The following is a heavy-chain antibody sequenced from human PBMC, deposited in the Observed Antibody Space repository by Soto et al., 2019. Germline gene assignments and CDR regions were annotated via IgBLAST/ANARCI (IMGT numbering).Heavy chain of an antibody. CDR2: SRNKAISYST. CDR3: AVDIVGTESY. D-gene: IGHD5-12*01. J-gene: IGHJ4*02. V-gene: IGHV3-72*01. Sequence: PGGSLRLSCAASGFTFSDHYMDWVRQAPGKGLEWVGRSRNKAISYSTEYAASVRGRFTISRDDSGDSVYLEMNSLKTEDTAVYYCAVDIVGTESYWSQGTLVTVSS. CDR1: GFTFSDHY.